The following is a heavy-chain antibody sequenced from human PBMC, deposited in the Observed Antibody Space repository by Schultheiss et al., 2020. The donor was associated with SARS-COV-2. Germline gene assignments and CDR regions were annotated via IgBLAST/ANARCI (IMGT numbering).Heavy chain of an antibody. CDR1: GGSISSYY. D-gene: IGHD3-22*01. Sequence: SETLSLTCTVSGGSISSYYWSWIRQPPGKGLEWIGEINHSGSTNYNPSLKSRVTISVDTSKNQFSLKLSSVTAADTAVYYCARLVDSSGYSNWFDPWGQGILVTVSS. CDR3: ARLVDSSGYSNWFDP. CDR2: INHSGST. J-gene: IGHJ5*02. V-gene: IGHV4-34*01.